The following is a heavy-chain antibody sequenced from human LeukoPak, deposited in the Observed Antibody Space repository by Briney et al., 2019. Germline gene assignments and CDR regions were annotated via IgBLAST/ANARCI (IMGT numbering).Heavy chain of an antibody. CDR3: ASSDIVTGTTYCFDY. V-gene: IGHV4-59*01. D-gene: IGHD1-14*01. CDR2: VFHSGNT. CDR1: GGSISSYY. Sequence: SETLSLTCSVSGGSISSYYRFWIRQPPGKGLEWIGSVFHSGNTNYNPSLKSRVTISVDTSKNQFSLKLSSVTAADTAVYYCASSDIVTGTTYCFDYWGQGTLITVSS. J-gene: IGHJ4*02.